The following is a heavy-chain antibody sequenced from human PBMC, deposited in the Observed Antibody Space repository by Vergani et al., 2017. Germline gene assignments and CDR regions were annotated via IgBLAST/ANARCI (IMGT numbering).Heavy chain of an antibody. CDR2: IYHSGST. V-gene: IGHV4-4*02. D-gene: IGHD2-2*01. Sequence: QVQLQESGPGLVKPSGTLSLTCAVSGGSISSSNWWSWVRQPPGKGLEWIGEIYHSGSTNYNPSLKSRVTMSVDKSKNQFSLKLSSVTAADTAVYYCARDVPAAMAEDAFDIWGQGTMVTVSS. CDR1: GGSISSSNW. J-gene: IGHJ3*02. CDR3: ARDVPAAMAEDAFDI.